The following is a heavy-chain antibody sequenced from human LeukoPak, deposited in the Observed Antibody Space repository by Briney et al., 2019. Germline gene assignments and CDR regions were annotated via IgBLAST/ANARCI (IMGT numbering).Heavy chain of an antibody. D-gene: IGHD1-14*01. Sequence: GGSLRLSCAASGFTFSSYGMHWVRQAPGKGLEWVAVISYDGSNKYYADSVKGRFTISRDNSKNTLYLQMNSLRAEDTAIYYCAKKPAGFDPWGQGTLVTVSS. CDR1: GFTFSSYG. V-gene: IGHV3-30*18. CDR2: ISYDGSNK. CDR3: AKKPAGFDP. J-gene: IGHJ5*02.